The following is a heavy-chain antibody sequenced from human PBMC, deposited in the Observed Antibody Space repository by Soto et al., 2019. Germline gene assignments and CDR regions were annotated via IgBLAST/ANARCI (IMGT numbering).Heavy chain of an antibody. CDR2: INHSGST. D-gene: IGHD5-12*01. CDR1: GGSFSGYY. V-gene: IGHV4-34*01. Sequence: HVQLQQWGAGLLKPSETLSLTCAVYGGSFSGYYWSWIRQPPGKGLEWIGEINHSGSTNYNPSLKSRVTISVDTSKNQFSLKLSSVTAADTAVYYCARGRWLRSSVDYWGQGTLVTVSS. CDR3: ARGRWLRSSVDY. J-gene: IGHJ4*02.